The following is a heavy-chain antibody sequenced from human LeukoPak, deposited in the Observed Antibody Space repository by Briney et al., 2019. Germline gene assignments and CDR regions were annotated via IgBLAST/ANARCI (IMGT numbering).Heavy chain of an antibody. CDR2: IIPIFGTA. CDR1: GGTFSSYA. V-gene: IGHV1-69*01. CDR3: ARSSSSWIYYFDY. D-gene: IGHD6-13*01. J-gene: IGHJ4*02. Sequence: SVKVSCKASGGTFSSYAISWVRQAPGQGLEWMGGIIPIFGTANYAQKFQGRVMITADESTSTAYMELSSLRSEDTVVYYCARSSSSWIYYFDYWGQGTLVTVSS.